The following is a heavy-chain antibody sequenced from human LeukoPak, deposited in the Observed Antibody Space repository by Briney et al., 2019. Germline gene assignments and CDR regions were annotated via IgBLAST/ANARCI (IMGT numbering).Heavy chain of an antibody. D-gene: IGHD3-22*01. J-gene: IGHJ6*02. CDR1: GFTFSSYA. Sequence: PGGSLRLSCAASGFTFSSYAMHWVRQAPGKGLEWVAVISYDGSNKYYADSVKGRFTISRDNSKNTLYLQMNSLRAEDTAVYYCARGIPYRITMIVVVITTPGMDVWGQGTTVTVSS. CDR2: ISYDGSNK. V-gene: IGHV3-30-3*01. CDR3: ARGIPYRITMIVVVITTPGMDV.